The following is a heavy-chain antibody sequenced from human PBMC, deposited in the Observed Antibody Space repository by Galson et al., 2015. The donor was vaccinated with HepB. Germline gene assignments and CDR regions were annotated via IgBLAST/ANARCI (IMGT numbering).Heavy chain of an antibody. D-gene: IGHD2-2*01. CDR2: KRSKTYGGTT. Sequence: SLRLSCAASGFTFGDYAMNWFRQAPGKGLEWVGFKRSKTYGGTTEYGASVKGRFTISRDDSKSIAYLQMNSLKTEDTAVYSCSRVTDCSGTSCNDYWGQGTLVTVSS. CDR3: SRVTDCSGTSCNDY. V-gene: IGHV3-49*03. J-gene: IGHJ4*02. CDR1: GFTFGDYA.